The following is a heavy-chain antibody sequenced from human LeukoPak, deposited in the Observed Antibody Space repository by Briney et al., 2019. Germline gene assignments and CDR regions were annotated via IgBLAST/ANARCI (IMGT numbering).Heavy chain of an antibody. D-gene: IGHD1-26*01. CDR1: GYTFTSYY. CDR3: ARDNSLGDNAWWFDP. V-gene: IGHV1-46*01. J-gene: IGHJ5*02. Sequence: GASVKVSCKASGYTFTSYYMHWVRQAPGQGLEWMGLINPTGDSTGYAQKFQGRITMTRDMSTSTDYMELSSLRSEDTAIYYCARDNSLGDNAWWFDPWGQGTLVTVSS. CDR2: INPTGDST.